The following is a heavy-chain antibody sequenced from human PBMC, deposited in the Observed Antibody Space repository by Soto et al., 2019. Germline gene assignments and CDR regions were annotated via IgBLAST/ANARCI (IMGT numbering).Heavy chain of an antibody. D-gene: IGHD6-13*01. CDR2: INPNSGGT. J-gene: IGHJ6*02. Sequence: ASVKVSCKASGYTFTGYYMHWVRQAPGQGLEWMGWINPNSGGTNYAQKFQGRVTMTRDTSISTAYMELSRLRSDDRAVYYCARDRSSSWYAPPGGGDGMDVWGQGTTVTVSS. V-gene: IGHV1-2*02. CDR1: GYTFTGYY. CDR3: ARDRSSSWYAPPGGGDGMDV.